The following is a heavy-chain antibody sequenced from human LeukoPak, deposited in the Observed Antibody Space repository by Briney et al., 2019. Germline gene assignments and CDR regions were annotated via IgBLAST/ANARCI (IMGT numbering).Heavy chain of an antibody. V-gene: IGHV4-38-2*02. J-gene: IGHJ4*02. CDR1: GYSISSAYY. CDR2: FHYSGST. D-gene: IGHD3-10*01. Sequence: SETLSPTCTVSGYSISSAYYWGWIRQSPGKGLEWIGSFHYSGSTSYNPSLKSRVTISVDSSKNQFSLKLSSVTAADTAVYYCARTRYYYNSRSYGAPYYFDYWGQGTLVTVSS. CDR3: ARTRYYYNSRSYGAPYYFDY.